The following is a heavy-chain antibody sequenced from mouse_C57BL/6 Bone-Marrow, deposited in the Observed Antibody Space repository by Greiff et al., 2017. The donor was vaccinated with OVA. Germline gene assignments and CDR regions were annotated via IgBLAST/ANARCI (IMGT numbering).Heavy chain of an antibody. V-gene: IGHV1-19*01. J-gene: IGHJ2*01. Sequence: DVQLQESGPVLVKPGASVKMSCKASGYTFTDYYMNWVKQSHGKSLEWIGVINPYNGGTSYNQKFKGKATLTVDKSSSTAYMELNSLTSEDSAVYYCAYDGYYPYYFDYWGQGTTLTVSS. CDR2: INPYNGGT. D-gene: IGHD2-3*01. CDR3: AYDGYYPYYFDY. CDR1: GYTFTDYY.